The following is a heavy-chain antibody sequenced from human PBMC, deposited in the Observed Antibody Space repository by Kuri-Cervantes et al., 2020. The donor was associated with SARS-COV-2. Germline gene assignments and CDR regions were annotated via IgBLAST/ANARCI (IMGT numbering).Heavy chain of an antibody. CDR1: GSTFSNAW. V-gene: IGHV3-66*02. D-gene: IGHD4-17*01. J-gene: IGHJ4*02. Sequence: GGSLRLSCAASGSTFSNAWMSWVRQAPGKGLEWVSVLHPDGVTHYAAFVKGRFTISRDNSKNTLFLQMTSLRPDDTAMYFCAREGDYGWWGRGTLVTVSS. CDR2: LHPDGVT. CDR3: AREGDYGW.